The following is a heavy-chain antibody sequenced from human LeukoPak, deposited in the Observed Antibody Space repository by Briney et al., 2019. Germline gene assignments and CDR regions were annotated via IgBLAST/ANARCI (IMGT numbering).Heavy chain of an antibody. CDR3: AHYDSSSYHAFDI. CDR1: GFTFSSYW. J-gene: IGHJ3*02. CDR2: INSDGSSR. D-gene: IGHD3-22*01. Sequence: GGSLRLSCAASGFTFSSYWMHWVRQAPGKGLVWVLRINSDGSSRSYADSVKGRFTISRDNAKNTLYLQMNSLRAEDTAVYYCAHYDSSSYHAFDIWGQGTMVTVSS. V-gene: IGHV3-74*01.